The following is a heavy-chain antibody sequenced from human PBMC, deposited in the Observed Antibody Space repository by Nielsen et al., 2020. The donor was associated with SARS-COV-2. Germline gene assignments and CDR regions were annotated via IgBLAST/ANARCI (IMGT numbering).Heavy chain of an antibody. J-gene: IGHJ4*02. V-gene: IGHV3-11*01. D-gene: IGHD3-22*01. CDR2: INSDGTV. CDR3: AREVLSGDSSAFDY. Sequence: GESLKISCAASGFIFSDSYMSWIRQAPGQGLEWISYINSDGTVYYADSVKGRFTISRDNAKNALYLQMNSVRAEDTAVYYCAREVLSGDSSAFDYWGQGTLVIVSS. CDR1: GFIFSDSY.